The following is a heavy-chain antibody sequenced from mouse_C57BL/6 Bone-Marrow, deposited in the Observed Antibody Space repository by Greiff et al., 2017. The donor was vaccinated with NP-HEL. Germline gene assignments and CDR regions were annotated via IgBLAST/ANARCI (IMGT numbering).Heavy chain of an antibody. CDR1: GYTFTNYW. CDR3: ARGSFDY. Sequence: VQLQQSGAELVRPGTSVKMSCKASGYTFTNYWIGWAKQRPGHGLEWIGAIYPGGGYTNYNEKFKGKATLTADKASSTAYMQFSSLTSEDAAIYYCARGSFDYWGQGTTLTVSS. J-gene: IGHJ2*01. V-gene: IGHV1-63*01. CDR2: IYPGGGYT.